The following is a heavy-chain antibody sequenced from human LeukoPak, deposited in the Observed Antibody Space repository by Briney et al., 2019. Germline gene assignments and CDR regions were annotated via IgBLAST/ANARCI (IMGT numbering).Heavy chain of an antibody. V-gene: IGHV4-30-4*08. CDR1: GGSISSGDYY. CDR2: IYYSGST. J-gene: IGHJ5*02. CDR3: ARESDIVVVPAAQTP. D-gene: IGHD2-2*01. Sequence: SETLSLTRTVSGGSISSGDYYWSWIRQPPGKGLEWIGYIYYSGSTYYNPSLKSRVTISVDTSKNQFSLKLSSVTAADTAVYYCARESDIVVVPAAQTPWGQGTLVTVSS.